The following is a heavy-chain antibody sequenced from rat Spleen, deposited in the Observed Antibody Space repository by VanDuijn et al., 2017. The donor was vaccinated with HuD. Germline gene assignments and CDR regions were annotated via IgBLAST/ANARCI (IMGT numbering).Heavy chain of an antibody. CDR3: ARSDGTHYYLPFAY. V-gene: IGHV3-3*01. J-gene: IGHJ3*01. CDR2: INNAGST. CDR1: DYSITSDY. D-gene: IGHD1-12*02. Sequence: EVQLQESGPGLVKPSQSLSLTCSVTDYSITSDYWGWVRKFPGNKLEWMGYINNAGSTNYNPSLKSRISITRDTSKNQFFLQVNSVTTEDTATYYCARSDGTHYYLPFAYWGQGTLVTVSS.